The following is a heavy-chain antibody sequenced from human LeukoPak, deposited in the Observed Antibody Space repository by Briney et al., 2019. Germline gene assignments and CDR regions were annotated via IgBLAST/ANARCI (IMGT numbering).Heavy chain of an antibody. D-gene: IGHD1-7*01. CDR3: ARGEGLELRVRVLDY. J-gene: IGHJ4*02. Sequence: SQTLSLTCAISGDSVSSNSAAWNWIRQSPSRGLGWLGRTYYRSKWYNDYAVSVKSRITINPDTSKNQFSLQLNSVTPEDTAVYYCARGEGLELRVRVLDYWGQGTLVTVSS. CDR1: GDSVSSNSAA. CDR2: TYYRSKWYN. V-gene: IGHV6-1*01.